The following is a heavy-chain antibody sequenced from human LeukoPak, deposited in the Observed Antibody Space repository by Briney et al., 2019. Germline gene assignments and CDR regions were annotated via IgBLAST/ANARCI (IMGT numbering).Heavy chain of an antibody. D-gene: IGHD6-19*01. V-gene: IGHV3-23*01. Sequence: GGSLRLSCAASGFTFNNYAMSWVRQAPGKGLEWVSTISGSGGSTYYADSVKGRLTISRDNSKNTLYLQMNSLRAEDTAVYYCAKRYSGGWYDWFDPWGQGTLVTVSS. CDR1: GFTFNNYA. CDR3: AKRYSGGWYDWFDP. J-gene: IGHJ5*02. CDR2: ISGSGGST.